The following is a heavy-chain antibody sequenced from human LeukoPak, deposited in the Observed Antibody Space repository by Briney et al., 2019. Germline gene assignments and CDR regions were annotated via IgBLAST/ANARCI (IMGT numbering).Heavy chain of an antibody. CDR3: AKAASSSWPSYYYGMDV. V-gene: IGHV3-23*01. Sequence: GGSLRLSCAASGFIFSSYSMSWVRQAPGKGLEWVSVITGSGGNAYYAGSVKGRFTISKDNSKNTVYLQMSSLRVDDTAVYYCAKAASSSWPSYYYGMDVWGQGTTVTVSS. J-gene: IGHJ6*02. D-gene: IGHD6-13*01. CDR2: ITGSGGNA. CDR1: GFIFSSYS.